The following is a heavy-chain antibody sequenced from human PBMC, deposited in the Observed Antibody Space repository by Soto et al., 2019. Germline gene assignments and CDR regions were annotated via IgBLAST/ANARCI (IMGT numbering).Heavy chain of an antibody. CDR2: IYPGDSDT. CDR3: ARLSQGPNGVVITWYYFDY. J-gene: IGHJ4*02. Sequence: GESLKISCKGSGYSFTSYWIGWVRQMPGKGLEWMGIIYPGDSDTRYSPSFQGQVTISADKSISTAYLQWSSLKASDTAMYYCARLSQGPNGVVITWYYFDYWGQGTLVTVSS. V-gene: IGHV5-51*01. CDR1: GYSFTSYW. D-gene: IGHD3-3*01.